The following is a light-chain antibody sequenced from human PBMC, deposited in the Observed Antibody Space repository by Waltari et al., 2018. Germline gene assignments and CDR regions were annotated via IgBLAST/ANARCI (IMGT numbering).Light chain of an antibody. V-gene: IGLV2-14*03. J-gene: IGLJ1*01. Sequence: QSALTQPPSVSGSPGQSLTISCTGTSSDLGAYNFVSWYQQNPGKAPKLMIYDVTNRHSGVSNRFSGSKSGNTASLTISGLQAEDEADYYCSSYAGSNTLYVFGTGTKVTVL. CDR3: SSYAGSNTLYV. CDR1: SSDLGAYNF. CDR2: DVT.